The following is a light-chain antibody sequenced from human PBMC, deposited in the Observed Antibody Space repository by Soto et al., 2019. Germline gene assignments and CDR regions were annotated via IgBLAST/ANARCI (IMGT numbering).Light chain of an antibody. CDR2: TAS. Sequence: DIQMTQSPSSLSASVGDRVTITCRASQGIRNYLAWYKQKPGKVPKLLIYTASTLQSGVPSRFSGSGSGTDFTLTISSLQPEDVATYYCQKYSGPPYTFGQGTKLEIK. V-gene: IGKV1-27*01. CDR1: QGIRNY. CDR3: QKYSGPPYT. J-gene: IGKJ2*01.